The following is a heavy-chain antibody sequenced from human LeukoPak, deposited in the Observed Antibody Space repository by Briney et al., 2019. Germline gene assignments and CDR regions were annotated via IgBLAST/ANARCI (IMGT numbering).Heavy chain of an antibody. J-gene: IGHJ4*02. Sequence: HSGGSLRLSCAASGFTFSSYAMHWVRQAPGKGLEWVAVISYDGSNKYYADSVKGRFTISRDNSKNTLYLQMNSLRAEDTAVYYCARGRGIQLWLVPTDYWGQGTQVTVSS. CDR3: ARGRGIQLWLVPTDY. CDR1: GFTFSSYA. CDR2: ISYDGSNK. D-gene: IGHD5-18*01. V-gene: IGHV3-30-3*01.